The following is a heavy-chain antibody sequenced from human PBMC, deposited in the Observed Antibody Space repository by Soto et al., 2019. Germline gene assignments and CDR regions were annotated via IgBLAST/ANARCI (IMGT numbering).Heavy chain of an antibody. V-gene: IGHV3-7*01. J-gene: IGHJ6*02. CDR1: GFTFSSYA. CDR2: INQDGSDK. Sequence: EVQLLESGGGLVQPGGSLRLSCAASGFTFSSYAMSWVRQAPGKGLEWVANINQDGSDKLYVDSVKGRFTISRDNAKYSLYLQMDSLRAEDTAVYYCARHEASYYYAVDVWGQGTTVTVSS. CDR3: ARHEASYYYAVDV.